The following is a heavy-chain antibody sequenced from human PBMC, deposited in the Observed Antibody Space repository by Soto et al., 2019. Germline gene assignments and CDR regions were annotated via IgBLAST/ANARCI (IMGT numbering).Heavy chain of an antibody. J-gene: IGHJ6*02. CDR1: GCSFSYAW. CDR3: TTDSSGGSCYTGADYYYYGMDV. Sequence: GWLRRPCTASGCSFSYAWMSWVRQAPGKGREWVGRVKSKTDGATTDYAAPVKGRFSISRDDSKTTVYLQMNSLKAEDTAVYYCTTDSSGGSCYTGADYYYYGMDVWGQGTTVTVSS. V-gene: IGHV3-15*01. D-gene: IGHD2-15*01. CDR2: VKSKTDGATT.